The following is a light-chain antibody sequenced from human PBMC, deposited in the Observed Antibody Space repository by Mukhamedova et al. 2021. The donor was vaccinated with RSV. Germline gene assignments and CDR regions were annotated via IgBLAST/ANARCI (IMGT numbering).Light chain of an antibody. J-gene: IGLJ1*01. CDR2: EGS. CDR3: CSYARGGTYV. CDR1: SDVGNYNL. Sequence: SDVGNYNLVSRYQQHPGKAPKLVISEGSKRPSGVSNLFSGSKSGNTASLTISGLQAEDEADYYCCSYARGGTYVFGTGTTVTVL. V-gene: IGLV2-23*01.